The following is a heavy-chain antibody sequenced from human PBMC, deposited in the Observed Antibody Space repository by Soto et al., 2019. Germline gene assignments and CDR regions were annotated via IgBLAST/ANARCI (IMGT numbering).Heavy chain of an antibody. CDR1: GITVSSNY. V-gene: IGHV3-66*01. Sequence: EVQLVESGGGLVQPGGSLRLSCAASGITVSSNYVSWVRQPPGKGLEWVSIIYSDGSTYHADSVRGRFIISRDNSKNTVYLQMHSLTAEDTAVYYCARAPTITTIYDSWGQGTLVTVSS. CDR2: IYSDGST. D-gene: IGHD4-4*01. CDR3: ARAPTITTIYDS. J-gene: IGHJ4*02.